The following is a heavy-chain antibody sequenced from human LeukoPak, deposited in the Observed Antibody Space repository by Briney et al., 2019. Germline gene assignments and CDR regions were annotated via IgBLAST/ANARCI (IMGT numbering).Heavy chain of an antibody. CDR1: GGTFSSYA. D-gene: IGHD3-22*01. Sequence: SVKVSCKASGGTFSSYAISWVRQAPGQGLEWMGGIIPIFGTANYAQKFQGRVTITADESTSTAYMELSSLRSDDTAVCYCASGYPYYYGMDVWGQGTTVTVSS. V-gene: IGHV1-69*13. CDR2: IIPIFGTA. J-gene: IGHJ6*02. CDR3: ASGYPYYYGMDV.